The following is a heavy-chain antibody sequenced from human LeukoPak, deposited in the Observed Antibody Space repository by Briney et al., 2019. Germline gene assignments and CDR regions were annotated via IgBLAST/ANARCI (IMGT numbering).Heavy chain of an antibody. CDR3: ARGPQIGGAERFDAFDI. D-gene: IGHD3-16*01. V-gene: IGHV4-38-2*01. J-gene: IGHJ3*02. Sequence: PETLCLTCAVSGYSISSGNYWGWIGQPPGKGLEGIGLFSHSGASYYNQSLKSRVTISVDTSKTQFSLKLSSGTAADTAVYSCARGPQIGGAERFDAFDIWGQGTMVTVSS. CDR1: GYSISSGNY. CDR2: FSHSGAS.